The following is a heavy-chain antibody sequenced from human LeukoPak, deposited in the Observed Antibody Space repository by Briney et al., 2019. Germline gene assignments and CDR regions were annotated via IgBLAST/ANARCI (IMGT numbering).Heavy chain of an antibody. J-gene: IGHJ6*02. CDR1: GGTFSSYA. D-gene: IGHD3-22*01. V-gene: IGHV1-8*02. Sequence: GASVKVSCKASGGTFSSYAINWVRQATGQGLEWLGWMNPYTGKTGYAQKFQGRVTMTRDTSTSTVYMELSSLRSEDTAVYYCARDKPVGSGYLGMDVWGQGTTVTVSS. CDR3: ARDKPVGSGYLGMDV. CDR2: MNPYTGKT.